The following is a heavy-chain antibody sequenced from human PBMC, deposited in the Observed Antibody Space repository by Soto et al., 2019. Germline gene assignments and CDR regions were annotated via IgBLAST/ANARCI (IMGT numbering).Heavy chain of an antibody. J-gene: IGHJ3*02. CDR2: IHNSGST. CDR1: GGSMNSHDYY. V-gene: IGHV4-30-4*01. Sequence: PSETLSLTCTVSGGSMNSHDYYWSWIRQPPGKGLEWIGYIHNSGSTYYNPSLKSRLTISSDMSKNQFSPRLNSVTAADTALYFCARGEVRGPFDIWGQGTKVTVS. CDR3: ARGEVRGPFDI. D-gene: IGHD3-10*01.